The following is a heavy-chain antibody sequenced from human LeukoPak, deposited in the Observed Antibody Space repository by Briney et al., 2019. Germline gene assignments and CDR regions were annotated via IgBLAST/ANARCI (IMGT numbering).Heavy chain of an antibody. Sequence: SETLSLTCTVSGGSLSSGSYYWSWIRQPPGKGLEWIGYIYYSGSTNYNPSLKSRVTISVDTSKNQFSLKLSSVTAADTAVYYCSRGTLDRSSWYVILRDFDYWGQGTLVTVS. V-gene: IGHV4-61*01. J-gene: IGHJ4*02. CDR1: GGSLSSGSYY. CDR2: IYYSGST. D-gene: IGHD6-13*01. CDR3: SRGTLDRSSWYVILRDFDY.